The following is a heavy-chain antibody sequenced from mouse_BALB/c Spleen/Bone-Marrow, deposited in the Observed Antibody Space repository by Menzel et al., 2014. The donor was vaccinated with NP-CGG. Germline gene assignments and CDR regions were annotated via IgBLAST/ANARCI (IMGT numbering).Heavy chain of an antibody. V-gene: IGHV5-17*01. J-gene: IGHJ3*02. CDR3: VRYVDGAYNL. CDR1: GFSLSDYW. CDR2: TIHVGGAT. D-gene: IGHD1-3*01. Sequence: LEESGGRLVTPGTPLTLTCKASGFSLSDYWMSWVRQAPGKGLEYIGITIHVGGATYYATWAKGRFSISRTSTTVDLKITSPTTEDTATYFCVRYVDGAYNLWGQGTLVTVS.